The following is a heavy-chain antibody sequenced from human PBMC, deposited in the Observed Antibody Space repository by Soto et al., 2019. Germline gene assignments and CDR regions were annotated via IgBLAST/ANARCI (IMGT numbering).Heavy chain of an antibody. CDR1: GGPFSAYD. Sequence: QVQLQQWGAGLLKPSETLSLTCAVYGGPFSAYDWTWIRQPPGKGLEWIGDIHHTRGTNYNPSLTCRVIISVDTSKYQFSLKLRSVTAADTAVYYCARGPDSGEYGWFDPWGQWSLVTVSS. D-gene: IGHD7-27*01. CDR3: ARGPDSGEYGWFDP. J-gene: IGHJ5*02. V-gene: IGHV4-34*01. CDR2: IHHTRGT.